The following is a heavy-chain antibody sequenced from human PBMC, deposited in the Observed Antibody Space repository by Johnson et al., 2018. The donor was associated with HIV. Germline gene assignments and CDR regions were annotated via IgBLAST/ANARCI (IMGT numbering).Heavy chain of an antibody. V-gene: IGHV3-30*18. Sequence: QVQLVESGGGVVQPGRSLRLSCAVSGIIFSHYGMHWVRQAPGKGLEWVALISYDGTKTYYVDSVKARFTISRDDARNTLYLQMNSLRVEDTALYYCAKDGDDVDEADCTKGAFDIWGQGTMVTVSS. CDR1: GIIFSHYG. CDR2: ISYDGTKT. CDR3: AKDGDDVDEADCTKGAFDI. D-gene: IGHD2-2*01. J-gene: IGHJ3*02.